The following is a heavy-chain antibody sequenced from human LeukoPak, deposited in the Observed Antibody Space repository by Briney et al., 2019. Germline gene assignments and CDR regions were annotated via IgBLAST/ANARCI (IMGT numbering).Heavy chain of an antibody. V-gene: IGHV2-5*01. Sequence: SGPTLVKPTQTLTLTCTFSGFSLCTSGVGVGWIRQPPGKALEWLALIYWNDDKRYSPSLKSRLTITKDTSKNQVVLTMTNMDPVDTATYYCAHRLNSGLRFFYDSSGQVFDIWGQGTMVTVSS. CDR3: AHRLNSGLRFFYDSSGQVFDI. D-gene: IGHD3-22*01. J-gene: IGHJ3*02. CDR1: GFSLCTSGVG. CDR2: IYWNDDK.